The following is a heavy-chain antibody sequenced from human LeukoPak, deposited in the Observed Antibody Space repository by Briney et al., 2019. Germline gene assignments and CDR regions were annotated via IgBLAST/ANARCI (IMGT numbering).Heavy chain of an antibody. CDR1: GGSISSYY. D-gene: IGHD2-15*01. CDR3: ARDSDGGSYDH. V-gene: IGHV4-59*12. Sequence: SETLSLTCTVSGGSISSYYWSWIRQPPGKGLEWIGYIYHSGSTFYNPSLRSRVTISLDGSRNQFSLKLTSVTAADTAVYYCARDSDGGSYDHWGQGILVIVSS. CDR2: IYHSGST. J-gene: IGHJ4*02.